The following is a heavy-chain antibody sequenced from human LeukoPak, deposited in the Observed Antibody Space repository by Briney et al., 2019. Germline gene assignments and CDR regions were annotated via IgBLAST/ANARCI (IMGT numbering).Heavy chain of an antibody. V-gene: IGHV4-34*01. CDR1: GGSFSGYY. CDR2: INHSGST. J-gene: IGHJ4*02. D-gene: IGHD3-3*01. CDR3: ARCRITIFGVPQKFDY. Sequence: SETLSLTCAVYGGSFSGYYWSWIRQPPGKGLEWIGEINHSGSTNYNPSLKSRVTISVDTSKNQFSLKLSSVTATHTAVYYCARCRITIFGVPQKFDYWDQGTLVTVSS.